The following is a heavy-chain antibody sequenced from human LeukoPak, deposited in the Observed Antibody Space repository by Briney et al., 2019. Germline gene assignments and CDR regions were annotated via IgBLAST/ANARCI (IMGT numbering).Heavy chain of an antibody. CDR2: ISAYNGNT. CDR1: GYTFTSYG. D-gene: IGHD3-9*01. Sequence: ASVKVSCKASGYTFTSYGISWVRQAPGQGLEWMGWISAYNGNTNYAQKLQGRVTMTRDTSISTAYMELSRLRSDDTAVYYCARGFGTLRYFDWLLNYWGQGTLVTVSS. CDR3: ARGFGTLRYFDWLLNY. V-gene: IGHV1-18*01. J-gene: IGHJ4*02.